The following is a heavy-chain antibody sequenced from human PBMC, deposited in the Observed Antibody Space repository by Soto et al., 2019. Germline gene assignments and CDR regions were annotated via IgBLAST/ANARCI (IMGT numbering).Heavy chain of an antibody. V-gene: IGHV1-46*01. Sequence: QVQVVQSGAEVKKPGASEKASCKTSGYTFTNYHVHWVRQAPGQGLEWMGAINPNGGSTTYAQHLQGRVTMTSDSSTSTVYMEMGSLRSDGSAVYYCALPKNTLGWYNFWGQGTLVTVS. CDR3: ALPKNTLGWYNF. CDR1: GYTFTNYH. J-gene: IGHJ4*02. CDR2: INPNGGST. D-gene: IGHD6-19*01.